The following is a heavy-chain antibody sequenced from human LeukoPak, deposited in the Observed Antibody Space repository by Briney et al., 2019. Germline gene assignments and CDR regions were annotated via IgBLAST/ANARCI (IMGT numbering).Heavy chain of an antibody. D-gene: IGHD5-18*01. Sequence: RGSLRLSCAASGFTFSTYWMHWVRQVPGKGLVWVSRINSDGSTADYADAVKGRFTISRDNAKNTLYLEMNSLRADDTGLYYCAPEGGSSYDYWGQGTLVTASS. V-gene: IGHV3-74*01. CDR2: INSDGSTA. CDR1: GFTFSTYW. J-gene: IGHJ4*02. CDR3: APEGGSSYDY.